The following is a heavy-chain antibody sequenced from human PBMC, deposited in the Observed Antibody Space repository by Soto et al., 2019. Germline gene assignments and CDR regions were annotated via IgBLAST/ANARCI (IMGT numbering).Heavy chain of an antibody. Sequence: QVQLVQSGAEEKKPGASVKVSCKASGYTFTSYAMHWVRQAPGQRLEWMGWINAGNGNTKSSQKFQGRVTITRDTSASTAYMELSSLRSEDTAVYYCARSIVVVTALDYSRQGTLVTVSS. D-gene: IGHD2-21*02. V-gene: IGHV1-3*05. CDR3: ARSIVVVTALDY. CDR1: GYTFTSYA. CDR2: INAGNGNT. J-gene: IGHJ4*02.